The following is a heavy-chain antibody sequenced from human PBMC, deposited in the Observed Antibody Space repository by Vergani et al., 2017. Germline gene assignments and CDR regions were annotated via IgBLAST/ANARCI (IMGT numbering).Heavy chain of an antibody. CDR1: GYSISSGYY. J-gene: IGHJ4*02. Sequence: QVQLQESGPGLVKPSETLSLTCAVSGYSISSGYYWGWIRQPPGKGLEWIGSIYHSGSTYYNPSLKSRVTISVDTSKNQFSLKLISVTAADTAVYYCARIRDGYNYIDYWGQGTLVTVSS. V-gene: IGHV4-38-2*01. D-gene: IGHD5-24*01. CDR2: IYHSGST. CDR3: ARIRDGYNYIDY.